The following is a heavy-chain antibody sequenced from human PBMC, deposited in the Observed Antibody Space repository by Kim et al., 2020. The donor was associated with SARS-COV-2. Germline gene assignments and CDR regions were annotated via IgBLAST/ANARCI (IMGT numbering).Heavy chain of an antibody. V-gene: IGHV1-2*02. CDR3: ARWGEWGDYDSRAYAFDI. J-gene: IGHJ3*02. Sequence: ASVKVSCKASGYTFTGYYMHWVRQAPGQGLEWMGWINPNSGGTNYAQKFQGRVTMTRDTSISTAYMELSRLRSDDTAVYYCARWGEWGDYDSRAYAFDIWGQGTMVTVSS. D-gene: IGHD3-22*01. CDR2: INPNSGGT. CDR1: GYTFTGYY.